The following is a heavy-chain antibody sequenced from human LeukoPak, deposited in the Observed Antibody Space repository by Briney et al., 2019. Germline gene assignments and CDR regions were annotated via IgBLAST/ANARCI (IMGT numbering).Heavy chain of an antibody. CDR1: GFTFDDYG. D-gene: IGHD6-13*01. V-gene: IGHV3-20*04. CDR3: ARDFEGIAAAGRPDFGY. J-gene: IGHJ4*02. CDR2: INWNGGST. Sequence: GGSLRLSCAASGFTFDDYGKSWVRQAPGKGLEWVSGINWNGGSTGYADSVKGRFTISRDNAKNSLYLQMNSLRAEDTALYYCARDFEGIAAAGRPDFGYWGQGTLVTVSS.